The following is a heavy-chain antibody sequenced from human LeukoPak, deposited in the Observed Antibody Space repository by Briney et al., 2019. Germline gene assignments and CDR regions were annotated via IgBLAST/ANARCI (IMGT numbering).Heavy chain of an antibody. J-gene: IGHJ4*02. Sequence: RPSETLSLTCAVYGGSFSGYYWSWIRQPPAKGLEWIGEINHSGNTNYNPSLKSRVTISVDTSKNQFSLKLSSVTAADTAAYYCARVLLPIVVVPAAFFDFWGQGTLVTVSS. V-gene: IGHV4-34*01. CDR2: INHSGNT. CDR1: GGSFSGYY. D-gene: IGHD2-2*01. CDR3: ARVLLPIVVVPAAFFDF.